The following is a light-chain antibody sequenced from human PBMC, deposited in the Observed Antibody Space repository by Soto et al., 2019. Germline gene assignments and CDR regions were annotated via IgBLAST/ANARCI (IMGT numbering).Light chain of an antibody. V-gene: IGKV3-15*01. CDR3: QQYNTWPPT. Sequence: EIVMTQSPATLSASPCERATLSFRASQSVRSNLAWYQQKPGQAPRLLIYGASTRTTGIPARFSGSGSGTEFTLSIGSLQSEDFAIYYCQQYNTWPPTFGQGTKVDIK. J-gene: IGKJ1*01. CDR2: GAS. CDR1: QSVRSN.